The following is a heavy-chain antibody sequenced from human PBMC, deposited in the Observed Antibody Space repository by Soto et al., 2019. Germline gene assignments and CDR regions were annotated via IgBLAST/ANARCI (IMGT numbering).Heavy chain of an antibody. CDR1: GGSISSSSYY. CDR2: IYYSGST. D-gene: IGHD3-10*01. CDR3: ARHGYGSGTWSRPPNWFDP. J-gene: IGHJ5*02. Sequence: SETLSLTCTVSGGSISSSSYYWGWIRQPPGKGLEWIGSIYYSGSTYYNPSLKSRVTISVDTSKNQFSLKLSSVTAADTAVYYCARHGYGSGTWSRPPNWFDPWGQGTLVTVSS. V-gene: IGHV4-39*01.